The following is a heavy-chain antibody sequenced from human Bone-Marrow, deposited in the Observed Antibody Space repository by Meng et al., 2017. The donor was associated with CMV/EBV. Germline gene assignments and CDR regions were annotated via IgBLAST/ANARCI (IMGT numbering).Heavy chain of an antibody. CDR2: VYYSGTT. CDR1: GASISTSSYY. Sequence: SETLSLTCTVSGASISTSSYYWGWIRLPPGKGLEWIGSVYYSGTTYYNPSLRSRVTISSDTSKNQFSLKLSSVTAADTAVYYCARTPLLLWFGELGFDYWGQGTLVTVSS. D-gene: IGHD3-10*01. CDR3: ARTPLLLWFGELGFDY. V-gene: IGHV4-39*07. J-gene: IGHJ4*02.